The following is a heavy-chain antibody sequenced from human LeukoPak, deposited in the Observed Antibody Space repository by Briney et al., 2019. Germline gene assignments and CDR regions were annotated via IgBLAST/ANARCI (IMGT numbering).Heavy chain of an antibody. CDR3: ARTSGSYYSDY. CDR1: GGSISSYY. D-gene: IGHD1-26*01. V-gene: IGHV4-59*01. CDR2: IYYSGST. J-gene: IGHJ4*02. Sequence: PSETLSLTCTVSGGSISSYYWSWIRQPPGKGLEWIGYIYYSGSTNYNPSLKSRVTISVDTSKNQFSLKLSSVTAADTAVYYCARTSGSYYSDYWGQGTLVTVSS.